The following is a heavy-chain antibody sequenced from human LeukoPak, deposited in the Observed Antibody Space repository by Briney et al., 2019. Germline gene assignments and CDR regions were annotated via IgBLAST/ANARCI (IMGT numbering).Heavy chain of an antibody. CDR3: AKEQLLWFGESPGY. V-gene: IGHV3-23*01. D-gene: IGHD3-10*01. CDR1: GFNFSSYA. J-gene: IGHJ4*02. Sequence: GVLRLSCASSGFNFSSYALSWVRQAPGKGLEWVSAISGSGGSTYYADSVKGRFTISRDNSKNTLYLQMNSLRAEDTAVYYCAKEQLLWFGESPGYWGQGTLVTVSS. CDR2: ISGSGGST.